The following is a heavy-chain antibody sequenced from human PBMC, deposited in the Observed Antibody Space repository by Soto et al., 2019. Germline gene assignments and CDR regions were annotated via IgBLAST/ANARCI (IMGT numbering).Heavy chain of an antibody. D-gene: IGHD6-19*01. V-gene: IGHV5-51*01. J-gene: IGHJ6*02. Sequence: GESLKISCKGSGYSFTSYWIGWVRQMPGKGLEWMGIIYPGDSDTRYSPSFQGQVTISADKSIGTAYLQWSSLKASDTAMYYCARHLGRIAVAGTVYYGMDVWGQGTTVTVSS. CDR1: GYSFTSYW. CDR3: ARHLGRIAVAGTVYYGMDV. CDR2: IYPGDSDT.